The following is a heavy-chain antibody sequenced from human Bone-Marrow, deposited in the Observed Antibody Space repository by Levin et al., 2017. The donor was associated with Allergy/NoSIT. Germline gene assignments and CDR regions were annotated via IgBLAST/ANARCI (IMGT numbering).Heavy chain of an antibody. D-gene: IGHD3-9*01. V-gene: IGHV4-30-4*01. CDR3: ARVVGDILTGYYANWFDP. CDR1: GGSIRSGDYY. Sequence: SQTLSLPCTVSGGSIRSGDYYWRWIRQPPGKGLEWIGYIYYSGSTYYNPSLKSRVTISVDTSKNQFSLKLSSVTAADTAVYYCARVVGDILTGYYANWFDPWGQGTLVTVSS. J-gene: IGHJ5*02. CDR2: IYYSGST.